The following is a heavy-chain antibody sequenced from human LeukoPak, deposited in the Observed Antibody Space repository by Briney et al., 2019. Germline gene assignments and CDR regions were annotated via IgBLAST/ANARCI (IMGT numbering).Heavy chain of an antibody. Sequence: GGSLRLSCAASGFTFSSYGMHWVRQAPGKGLECVAFIQYDGSNKYYTDSVKGRFTISRENSKNTLYLQMNSLRPEDTAVYYCAKITIFGVGIDYWGQGTLVTVSS. J-gene: IGHJ4*02. D-gene: IGHD3-3*01. CDR3: AKITIFGVGIDY. CDR1: GFTFSSYG. CDR2: IQYDGSNK. V-gene: IGHV3-30*02.